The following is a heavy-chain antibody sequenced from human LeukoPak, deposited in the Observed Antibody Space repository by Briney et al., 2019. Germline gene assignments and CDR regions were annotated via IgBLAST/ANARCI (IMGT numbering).Heavy chain of an antibody. D-gene: IGHD2-8*01. CDR1: GYTFTSYY. CDR2: INPSGGST. Sequence: ASVKVSCKASGYTFTSYYMHWVRQAPGQGLEWMGIINPSGGSTSYAQKFQGRVTMTRDTSTSTVYVELSSLRSEDTAVYYCARSYCTNGVCYRPYYFDYWGQGTLVTVSS. CDR3: ARSYCTNGVCYRPYYFDY. J-gene: IGHJ4*02. V-gene: IGHV1-46*01.